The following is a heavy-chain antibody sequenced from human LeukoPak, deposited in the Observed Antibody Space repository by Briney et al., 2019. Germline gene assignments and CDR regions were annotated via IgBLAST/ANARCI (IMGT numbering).Heavy chain of an antibody. CDR1: GGSISSYY. CDR3: AAGSGSYYY. CDR2: IYTSGST. V-gene: IGHV4-4*09. J-gene: IGHJ4*02. D-gene: IGHD3-10*01. Sequence: SETLSLTCTVSGGSISSYYWSWIRQPPGKGLEWIGYIYTSGSTNYNPSLNSRVTISVDTSKNQFSLKLSSVTAADTAVYYCAAGSGSYYYWGQGTLVTVSS.